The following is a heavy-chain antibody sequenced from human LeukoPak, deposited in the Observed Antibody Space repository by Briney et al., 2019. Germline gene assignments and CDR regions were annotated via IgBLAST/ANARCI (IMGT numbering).Heavy chain of an antibody. V-gene: IGHV1-69*01. J-gene: IGHJ4*02. CDR3: AGASSKWELSF. D-gene: IGHD1-26*01. Sequence: SVKVSCKASGCTFSRYAISWVRQAPGQGLEWMGGYIPMFGTANYAQNFQNRVTITADESTSTFSMEVSSLRPEDTAVYFCAGASSKWELSFWGQGTLVTVSS. CDR1: GCTFSRYA. CDR2: YIPMFGTA.